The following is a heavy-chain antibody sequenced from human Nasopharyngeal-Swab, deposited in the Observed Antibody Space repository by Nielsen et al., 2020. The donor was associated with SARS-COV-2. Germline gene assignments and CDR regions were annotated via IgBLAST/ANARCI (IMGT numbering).Heavy chain of an antibody. Sequence: WIRQPPGKGLEWVAVISYDGSNKYYADSVKGRFTISRDNSKNTLYLQMNSLRAEDTAVYYCAKDPHPTYDSSGYGLDYWGQGTLVTVSS. CDR2: ISYDGSNK. J-gene: IGHJ4*02. CDR3: AKDPHPTYDSSGYGLDY. V-gene: IGHV3-30*18. D-gene: IGHD3-22*01.